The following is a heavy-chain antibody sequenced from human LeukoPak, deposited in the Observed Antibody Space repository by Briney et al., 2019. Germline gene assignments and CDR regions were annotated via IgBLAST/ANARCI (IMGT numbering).Heavy chain of an antibody. CDR3: ARRSSYSYFQH. CDR2: INHSGST. CDR1: GGSFSGYY. V-gene: IGHV4-34*01. J-gene: IGHJ1*01. Sequence: SETLSLTCAVYGGSFSGYYWSWIRQPPGKGLEWIGEINHSGSTNYNPSLKSRVTISVDTSKDQFSLKLSSVTAADTAVYYCARRSSYSYFQHWGQGTLVTVSS. D-gene: IGHD3-3*01.